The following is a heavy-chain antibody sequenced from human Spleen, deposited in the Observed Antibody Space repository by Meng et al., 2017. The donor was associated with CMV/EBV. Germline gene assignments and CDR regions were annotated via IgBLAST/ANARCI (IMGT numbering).Heavy chain of an antibody. CDR2: INSDGSST. J-gene: IGHJ4*02. Sequence: GGSLRLSCAASGFTFSSYWMHWVRQAPGKGLVWVSRINSDGSSTSYADSVKGRFTISRDNAKNTLYLQMNSLRAEDTAVYYCARNGQKTGTPSNYWGQGTLVTVSS. D-gene: IGHD1-1*01. V-gene: IGHV3-74*01. CDR3: ARNGQKTGTPSNY. CDR1: GFTFSSYW.